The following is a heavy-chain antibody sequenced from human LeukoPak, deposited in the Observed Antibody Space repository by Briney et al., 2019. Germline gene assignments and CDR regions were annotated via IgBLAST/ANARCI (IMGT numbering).Heavy chain of an antibody. CDR3: AHISSSWPDY. V-gene: IGHV3-23*01. J-gene: IGHJ4*02. CDR1: GFTFSSCA. D-gene: IGHD6-13*01. Sequence: PGGSLRLSCVGSGFTFSSCAMIWVRQTPGKGLEWVSVISGTGGTTYDADSVKGRFTISRDNSKNTLYLQMNSLRAEDTAVYYCAHISSSWPDYWGQGTLVTISS. CDR2: ISGTGGTT.